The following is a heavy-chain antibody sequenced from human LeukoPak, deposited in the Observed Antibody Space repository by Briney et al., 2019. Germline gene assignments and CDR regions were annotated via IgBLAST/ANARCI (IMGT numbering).Heavy chain of an antibody. D-gene: IGHD4-17*01. CDR1: DGSTTGYY. CDR2: VYYTGRT. J-gene: IGHJ4*02. V-gene: IGHV4-59*12. Sequence: SETLSLTCSVSDGSTTGYYWSWIRQPPGKGLEWIAYVYYTGRTLYNPSLESRVTISVDTSKTQFSLTVTSVTAADTAVYYCAREGYYGDYVGYWGQGTLVTVSS. CDR3: AREGYYGDYVGY.